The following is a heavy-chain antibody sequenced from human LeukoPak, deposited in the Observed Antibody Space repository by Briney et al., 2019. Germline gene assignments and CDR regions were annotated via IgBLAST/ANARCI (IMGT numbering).Heavy chain of an antibody. V-gene: IGHV3-23*01. D-gene: IGHD4-17*01. CDR1: GFTFSSYG. J-gene: IGHJ1*01. CDR2: ISGSGGST. Sequence: GGSLRPSCAASGFTFSSYGMSWVRQAPGKGLEWVSAISGSGGSTYYADSMKGRFTISRDNSKNTLYLQMNSLRAEDTAVYYCAKRYGDYDYFQHWGQGTLVTVSS. CDR3: AKRYGDYDYFQH.